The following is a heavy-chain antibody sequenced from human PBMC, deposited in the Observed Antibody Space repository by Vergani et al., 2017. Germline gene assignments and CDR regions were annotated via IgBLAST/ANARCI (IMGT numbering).Heavy chain of an antibody. Sequence: QVQLVESGGGVVQPGRSLRLSCAASGFTFNQYGMHWVRQAPGKGLEWVAVTWYDGNNKQYADSVKGRFTISRDNSKSTMYLQMNSLRDEDTCVYYCARDLRLLYNRFYPWGQGTLVTVSS. V-gene: IGHV3-33*01. CDR2: TWYDGNNK. J-gene: IGHJ5*02. CDR3: ARDLRLLYNRFYP. D-gene: IGHD1-14*01. CDR1: GFTFNQYG.